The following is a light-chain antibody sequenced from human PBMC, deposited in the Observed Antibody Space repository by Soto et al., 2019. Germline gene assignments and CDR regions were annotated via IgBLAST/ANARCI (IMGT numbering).Light chain of an antibody. CDR3: ATWDDSLNGVV. Sequence: QSVLTQPPSASGTPGQRVTISCSGSSSNIESNTVNWYQQLPGTAPKLLIYSNNQWPSGVPDRFSGSKSGTSASLSISGLQSEDEADYYCATWDDSLNGVVFGGGTKLTVL. J-gene: IGLJ2*01. CDR2: SNN. CDR1: SSNIESNT. V-gene: IGLV1-44*01.